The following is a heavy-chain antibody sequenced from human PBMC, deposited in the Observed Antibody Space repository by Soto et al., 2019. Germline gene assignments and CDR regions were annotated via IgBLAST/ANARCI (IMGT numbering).Heavy chain of an antibody. J-gene: IGHJ3*02. CDR1: GFSFSSYS. V-gene: IGHV3-21*01. CDR2: ISGTSTDI. CDR3: ARESDPAKAFDI. Sequence: EVQVVESGGGLVKPGGSLRLSRAASGFSFSSYSLNWFRQAPGKGLEWVSSISGTSTDIYYTDLVKGRFTISRDNVKNSLYLQMNSLRAEDTAVYYCARESDPAKAFDIWGQGTMVTVSS.